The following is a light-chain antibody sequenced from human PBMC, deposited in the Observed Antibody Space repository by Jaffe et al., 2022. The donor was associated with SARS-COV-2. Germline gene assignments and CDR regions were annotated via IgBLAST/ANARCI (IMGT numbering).Light chain of an antibody. CDR3: QQRINWPLT. Sequence: EIVLTQSPATLSLSPGERATLSCRASQSVSNCLGWYQLKPGQAPRLLIYDASNRATGIPARFSGGGSGTDFTLTISSLEPEDFAVYYCQQRINWPLTFGGGTKVEI. J-gene: IGKJ4*01. CDR1: QSVSNC. V-gene: IGKV3-11*01. CDR2: DAS.